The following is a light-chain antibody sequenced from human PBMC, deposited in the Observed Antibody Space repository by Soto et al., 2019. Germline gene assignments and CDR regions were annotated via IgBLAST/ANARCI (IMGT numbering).Light chain of an antibody. CDR1: QSVTSNY. Sequence: EVVMTQSPATLSVSPGERATLSCRASQSVTSNYLAWYQQKPGQAPRLLIYGISTRATGVPDRFSCSGSGKDFTLTISRLQPEDFAVYYCQQYTDFPPTFGQGTKVNIK. CDR3: QQYTDFPPT. J-gene: IGKJ1*01. V-gene: IGKV3-20*01. CDR2: GIS.